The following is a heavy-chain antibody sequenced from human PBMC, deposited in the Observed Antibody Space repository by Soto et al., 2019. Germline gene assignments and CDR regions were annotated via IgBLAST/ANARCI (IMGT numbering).Heavy chain of an antibody. CDR2: IYYSGST. D-gene: IGHD4-17*01. CDR1: GGSISSGGYY. J-gene: IGHJ6*02. CDR3: ARDRGTVTTRVYYYYYGMDV. Sequence: QVQLQESGPGLVKPSQTLSLTCTVSGGSISSGGYYWSWIRQHPGKGLEWIGYIYYSGSTYYNPSLKGRVTISVDTSKNQFSLKLSSVTAADTAVYYCARDRGTVTTRVYYYYYGMDVWGQGTTVTVSS. V-gene: IGHV4-31*03.